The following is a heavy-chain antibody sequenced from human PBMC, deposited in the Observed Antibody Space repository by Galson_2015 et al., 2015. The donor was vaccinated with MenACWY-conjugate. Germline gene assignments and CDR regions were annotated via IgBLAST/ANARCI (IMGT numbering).Heavy chain of an antibody. Sequence: SLRLSCAASGFTFSNSIMHWVRQAPGKGLEWVAVISRDESTKTYADSVEGRFTISRDISKDTLFLQMNSLRPEDTAMYYCAREGDSSGRAPSFDMWGQGTLVTVSS. J-gene: IGHJ4*02. CDR2: ISRDESTK. V-gene: IGHV3-30*03. CDR1: GFTFSNSI. D-gene: IGHD3-22*01. CDR3: AREGDSSGRAPSFDM.